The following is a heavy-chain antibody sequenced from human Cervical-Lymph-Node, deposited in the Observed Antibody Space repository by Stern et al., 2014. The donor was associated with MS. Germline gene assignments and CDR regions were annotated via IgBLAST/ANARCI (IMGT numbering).Heavy chain of an antibody. CDR3: ARERGNTYGFGS. J-gene: IGHJ5*02. D-gene: IGHD4-17*01. Sequence: VQLVQSGADVKKPGSSGKVTCRASGGTFSSNAISWLRQAPGQGLEGMGRIVPIFAKANYAQKFQGRVTITADESTSTAYMEMSSLTSDDTAVYYCARERGNTYGFGSWGQGTLVTVSS. CDR2: IVPIFAKA. V-gene: IGHV1-69*01. CDR1: GGTFSSNA.